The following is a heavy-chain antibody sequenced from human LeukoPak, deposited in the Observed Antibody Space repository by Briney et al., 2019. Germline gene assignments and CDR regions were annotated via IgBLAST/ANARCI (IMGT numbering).Heavy chain of an antibody. CDR3: ARHDDIVVVPAAMGFDY. Sequence: PSETLSLTCAVYGGSFSGYYWSWIRQPPGKRLEWIGEINHSGSTNYNPSLKSRVTISVDTSKNQFSLKLSSVTAADTAVYYCARHDDIVVVPAAMGFDYWGQGTLVTVSS. J-gene: IGHJ4*02. V-gene: IGHV4-34*01. CDR1: GGSFSGYY. D-gene: IGHD2-2*01. CDR2: INHSGST.